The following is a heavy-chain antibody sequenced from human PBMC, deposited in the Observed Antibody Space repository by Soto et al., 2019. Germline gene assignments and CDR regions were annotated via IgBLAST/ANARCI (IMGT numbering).Heavy chain of an antibody. CDR1: GFTFDDYA. V-gene: IGHV3-9*01. D-gene: IGHD2-15*01. Sequence: GGSLRLSCTASGFTFDDYAMHWVRQGPGRCLGWVSGITWNSGKIAYADSVKGRFTIARDDDNNSLYLQMNSLRPEDTALYYCVKDSYADFHRVLSTAEYFFDYWGHGXLVTVYS. CDR3: VKDSYADFHRVLSTAEYFFDY. CDR2: ITWNSGKI. J-gene: IGHJ4*01.